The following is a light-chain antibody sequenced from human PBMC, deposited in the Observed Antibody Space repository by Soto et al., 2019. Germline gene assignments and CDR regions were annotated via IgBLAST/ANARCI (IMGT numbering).Light chain of an antibody. V-gene: IGLV1-47*01. Sequence: QSVLTQPPSASGTPGQTVTVSCSGSSSNIGNTFAYWYQQVPGTAPKLLISSNNERPSGVSDRFSGSKSGTSASLTISGLRSEDEADYYCAAWDDSMSGPVFGGGTKLTVL. CDR3: AAWDDSMSGPV. J-gene: IGLJ2*01. CDR1: SSNIGNTF. CDR2: SNN.